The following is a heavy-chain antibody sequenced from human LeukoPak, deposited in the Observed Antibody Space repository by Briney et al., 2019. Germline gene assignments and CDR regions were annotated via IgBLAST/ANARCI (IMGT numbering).Heavy chain of an antibody. CDR1: GFTFSSYG. CDR2: ISYDGSNK. CDR3: AKGLGLVGVAAAAP. J-gene: IGHJ5*02. V-gene: IGHV3-30*18. Sequence: GRSLRLSCVVSGFTFSSYGMHWVRQAPGKGLEWVAVISYDGSNKYYADSVKGRFTISRDNSKNTLYLQMNSLRAEDTAVYYCAKGLGLVGVAAAAPWGQGTLVTVSS. D-gene: IGHD6-13*01.